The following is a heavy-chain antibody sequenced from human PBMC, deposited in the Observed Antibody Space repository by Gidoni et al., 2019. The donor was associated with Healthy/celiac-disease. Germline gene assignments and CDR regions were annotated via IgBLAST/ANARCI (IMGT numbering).Heavy chain of an antibody. Sequence: QLQLQESGPGLVKPSETLSLTCTVSGGSISSSSYYWGWIRQPPGKGLEWIGSIYYSGSTYYNPSLKSRVTISVDTSKNQFSLKLSSVTAADTAVYYCARQIRVSSWYPFDYWGQGTLVTVSS. CDR3: ARQIRVSSWYPFDY. J-gene: IGHJ4*02. CDR2: IYYSGST. D-gene: IGHD6-13*01. V-gene: IGHV4-39*01. CDR1: GGSISSSSYY.